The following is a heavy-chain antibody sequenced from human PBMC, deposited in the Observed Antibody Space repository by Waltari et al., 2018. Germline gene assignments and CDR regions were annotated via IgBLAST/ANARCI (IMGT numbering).Heavy chain of an antibody. J-gene: IGHJ6*02. Sequence: QVQLQESGPGLVKPSQTLSLTCTVSGGPISSGGYYWRWIRQHPGKGLGWIGYIYHSGSTYYNPSLKSRVTISVDRSKNQFSLKLSSVTAADTAVYYCARDPGYYDILTGYDYYYYGMDVWGQGTTVTVSS. CDR2: IYHSGST. CDR3: ARDPGYYDILTGYDYYYYGMDV. D-gene: IGHD3-9*01. V-gene: IGHV4-31*03. CDR1: GGPISSGGYY.